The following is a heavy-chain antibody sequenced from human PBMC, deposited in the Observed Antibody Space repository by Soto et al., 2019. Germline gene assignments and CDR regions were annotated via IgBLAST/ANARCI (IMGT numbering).Heavy chain of an antibody. V-gene: IGHV4-31*03. D-gene: IGHD3-22*01. CDR1: GGSISSGVYY. CDR2: IYYSGST. CDR3: ASSRGDLYYDSSGYYPY. J-gene: IGHJ4*02. Sequence: SETLSLTCTVSGGSISSGVYYWSWIRHHPGKGLEWIGYIYYSGSTYYNPSLKSRVTISVDTSKNQFSLKLSSVTAADTAVYYCASSRGDLYYDSSGYYPYWGQGTLVTVSS.